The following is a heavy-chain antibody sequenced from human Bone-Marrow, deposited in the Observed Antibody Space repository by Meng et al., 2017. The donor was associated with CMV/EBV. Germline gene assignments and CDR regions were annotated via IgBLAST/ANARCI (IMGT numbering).Heavy chain of an antibody. CDR1: GGSFSGYY. V-gene: IGHV4-34*01. CDR3: ASTSNYSYYYGMDV. CDR2: INHSGST. Sequence: VYGGSFSGYYWSWIRQPPGKGLEWIGEINHSGSTNYNPSLKSRVTISVDTSKNQFSLKLSSVTAADTAVYYCASTSNYSYYYGMDVWGQGTTVTVSS. D-gene: IGHD4-11*01. J-gene: IGHJ6*02.